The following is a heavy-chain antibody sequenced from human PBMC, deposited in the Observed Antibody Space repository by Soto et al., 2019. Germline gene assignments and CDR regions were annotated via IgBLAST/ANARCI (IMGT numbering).Heavy chain of an antibody. CDR2: IYYSGST. CDR3: ARRTKWELRPRYYYGMDV. V-gene: IGHV4-39*01. D-gene: IGHD1-26*01. CDR1: GGSISSSSYC. J-gene: IGHJ6*02. Sequence: SETLSLTSTFSGGSISSSSYCWGWIRQPPGRGLEWIGSIYYSGSTYYNPSLKSRVTISVDTSKNQFSLKLSTVTAADTAVYYCARRTKWELRPRYYYGMDVWGQGTKGTVS.